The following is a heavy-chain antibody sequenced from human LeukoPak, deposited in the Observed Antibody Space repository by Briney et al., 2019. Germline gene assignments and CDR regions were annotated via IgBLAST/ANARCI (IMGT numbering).Heavy chain of an antibody. V-gene: IGHV3-23*01. CDR1: GFNFSKYG. J-gene: IGHJ4*02. CDR3: AKGGWLDD. CDR2: ITGRSDKT. D-gene: IGHD6-19*01. Sequence: PGGSLRLSCAASGFNFSKYGMTWTRQAPGKGLEWVSTITGRSDKTYYTDSVKGRFVTSRDNSKDTLYLQMNSLRAEDTALYYCAKGGWLDDLGQGALVTVSS.